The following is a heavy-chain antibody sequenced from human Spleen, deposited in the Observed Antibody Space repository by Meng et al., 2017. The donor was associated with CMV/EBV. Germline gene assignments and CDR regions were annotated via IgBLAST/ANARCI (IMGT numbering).Heavy chain of an antibody. J-gene: IGHJ3*02. CDR2: ISSSGYTI. CDR1: GGSFSDYY. CDR3: ARVVVPAVIDAFDI. Sequence: LSLTCAVYGGSFSDYYMSWIRQAPGKGLEWVSYISSSGYTIYYADSVKGRFTISRDNAKNSLYLQMNNLRAEDTAVYYCARVVVPAVIDAFDIWGQGTMVTVSS. V-gene: IGHV3-11*01. D-gene: IGHD2-2*01.